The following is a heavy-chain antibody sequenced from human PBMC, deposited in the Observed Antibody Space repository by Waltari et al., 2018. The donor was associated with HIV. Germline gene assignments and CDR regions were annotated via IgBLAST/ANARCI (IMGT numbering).Heavy chain of an antibody. CDR1: GVTFSNYV. J-gene: IGHJ4*02. CDR2: IWYDGRNK. CDR3: ARDPHTVTTHDPPDY. V-gene: IGHV3-33*01. D-gene: IGHD4-17*01. Sequence: QVQLVESGGGVVQPGGSLRLPCEASGVTFSNYVIHWVRQAPGQGLEWVAVIWYDGRNKDYADAVKCRVNIARDNSENTLYLQMNSLRAEDTAVYYCARDPHTVTTHDPPDYWGQGTLVTVSS.